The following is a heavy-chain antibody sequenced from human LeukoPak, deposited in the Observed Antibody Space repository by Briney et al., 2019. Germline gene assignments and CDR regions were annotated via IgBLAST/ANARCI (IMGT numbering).Heavy chain of an antibody. V-gene: IGHV4-59*08. CDR3: ARHKGKGVTGTTVPGCMDV. J-gene: IGHJ6*03. CDR2: IYYSGST. Sequence: SETLSLTCTVSGGSISSYYWSWIRQPPGKGLEWIGYIYYSGSTNYNPSLKSRVTISVDTSKNQFSLKLSSVTAADTAVYYCARHKGKGVTGTTVPGCMDVWGKGTTVTVSS. CDR1: GGSISSYY. D-gene: IGHD1-7*01.